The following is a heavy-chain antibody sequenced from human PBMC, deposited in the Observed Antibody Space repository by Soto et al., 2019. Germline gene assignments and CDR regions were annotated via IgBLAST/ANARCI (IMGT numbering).Heavy chain of an antibody. D-gene: IGHD1-1*01. CDR2: IYNSGSTM. CDR3: ARESGGTGLDV. V-gene: IGHV3-48*04. Sequence: GGSLMLSCDAPGFTFNSYTMNSVRQASGSGLEWLLYIYNSGSTMNYADSVKGRFASSRDNDENSLYLQMYSLRAEDTAVYYCARESGGTGLDVWGQGARVTVSS. J-gene: IGHJ6*02. CDR1: GFTFNSYT.